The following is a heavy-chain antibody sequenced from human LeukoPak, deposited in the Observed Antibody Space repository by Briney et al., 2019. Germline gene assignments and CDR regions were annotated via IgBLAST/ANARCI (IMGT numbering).Heavy chain of an antibody. CDR1: GYTFTRHY. D-gene: IGHD1-26*01. CDR2: INPGGSWT. CDR3: ARDNSVGDTAWWFDP. V-gene: IGHV1-46*01. J-gene: IGHJ5*02. Sequence: ASVKVSCKASGYTFTRHYMHWVRRAPGQGLEWMGVINPGGSWTSYAQKFQGRVTMTRDMSTSTDYMELSSLRSEDTAVYYCARDNSVGDTAWWFDPWGQGTLVTVSS.